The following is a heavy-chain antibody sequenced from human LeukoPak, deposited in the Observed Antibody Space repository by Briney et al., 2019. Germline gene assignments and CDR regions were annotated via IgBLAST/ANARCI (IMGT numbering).Heavy chain of an antibody. CDR3: ARGRFYSWELGGAFDV. J-gene: IGHJ3*01. CDR1: GFTFSSYT. CDR2: ISYDDSNK. D-gene: IGHD1-26*01. V-gene: IGHV3-30*04. Sequence: GRSLRLSCAASGFTFSSYTMHWVRQAPGKGLEWVALISYDDSNKYYADSVKGRFTISRDNPANTLYLQMNSLRADDTAVYYCARGRFYSWELGGAFDVWGQGTMVTVSS.